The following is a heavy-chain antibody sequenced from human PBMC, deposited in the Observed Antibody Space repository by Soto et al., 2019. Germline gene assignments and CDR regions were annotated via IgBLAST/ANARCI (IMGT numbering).Heavy chain of an antibody. Sequence: EVQLLESGGGLVQPGGSLRLSCAASGFTFSSYAMSWVRQAPGKGLEWVSAISGSGGSTYYADSVKGRFTISRDNSKNTRYLQMNSLRAEDTAVYYCAKDFWPTRSGGGAFDIWGQGTMVTVSS. J-gene: IGHJ3*02. CDR3: AKDFWPTRSGGGAFDI. V-gene: IGHV3-23*01. D-gene: IGHD5-12*01. CDR2: ISGSGGST. CDR1: GFTFSSYA.